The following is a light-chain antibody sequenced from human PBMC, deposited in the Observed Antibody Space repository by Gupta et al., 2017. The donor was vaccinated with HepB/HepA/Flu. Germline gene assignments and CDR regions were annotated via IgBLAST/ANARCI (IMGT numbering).Light chain of an antibody. V-gene: IGKV1-5*03. Sequence: DIQMTQSPSTLSASVGDRVTITCRASQSIVDYLAWHQQRPGKATKLMIYRASSLASGVPSRFRASGAGKEFTLTINGMKADDWASYYCQQYLAFSLTFGGGPTVAIK. CDR1: QSIVDY. CDR3: QQYLAFSLT. CDR2: RAS. J-gene: IGKJ4*01.